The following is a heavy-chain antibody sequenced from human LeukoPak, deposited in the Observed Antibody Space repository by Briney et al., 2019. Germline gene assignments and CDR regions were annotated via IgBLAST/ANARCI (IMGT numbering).Heavy chain of an antibody. D-gene: IGHD6-19*01. J-gene: IGHJ4*02. CDR2: IYYSGST. V-gene: IGHV4-59*01. CDR3: ATIERSGWYVSY. CDR1: GGSISSYY. Sequence: SETLSLTRTVSGGSISSYYWSWIRQPPGKGLEWIGYIYYSGSTNYNPSLKSRVAISVDTSKNQFSLKLSSVTAADTAVYYCATIERSGWYVSYWGQGTLVTVSS.